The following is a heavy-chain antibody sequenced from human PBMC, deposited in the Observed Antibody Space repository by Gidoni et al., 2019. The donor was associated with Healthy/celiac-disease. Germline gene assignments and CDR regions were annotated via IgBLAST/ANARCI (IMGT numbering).Heavy chain of an antibody. CDR1: GFTFGDYA. D-gene: IGHD6-19*01. Sequence: EVQLVESGGGLVQPGRSLRLSCTASGFTFGDYAMSWVRQAPGKGLEWVGFIRSKAYGGTTEYAASVKGRFTISRDDSKSIAYLQMNSLKTEDTAVYYCTSSSGWYLIFDYWGQGTLVTVSS. CDR3: TSSSGWYLIFDY. J-gene: IGHJ4*02. CDR2: IRSKAYGGTT. V-gene: IGHV3-49*04.